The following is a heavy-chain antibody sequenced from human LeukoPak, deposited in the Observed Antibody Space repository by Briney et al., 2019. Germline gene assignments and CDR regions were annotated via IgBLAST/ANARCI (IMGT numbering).Heavy chain of an antibody. Sequence: KPGGSPTLSRATSGLTFSNYSMSWARQAQGKGLERVSSISSSTNNIYYADSVNGRFTISRDNAKNSLYLQMSSLRADDTAVYYCARDQYEGICPDYWGQGALVTVSS. CDR2: ISSSTNNI. CDR3: ARDQYEGICPDY. V-gene: IGHV3-21*01. D-gene: IGHD2/OR15-2a*01. J-gene: IGHJ4*02. CDR1: GLTFSNYS.